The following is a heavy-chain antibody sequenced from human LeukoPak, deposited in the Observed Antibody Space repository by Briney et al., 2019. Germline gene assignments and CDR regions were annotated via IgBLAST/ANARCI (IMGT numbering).Heavy chain of an antibody. CDR1: GFTFSSYA. CDR2: ISGSGGST. D-gene: IGHD5-18*01. J-gene: IGHJ4*02. CDR3: AKTRGYSYGPLGIDY. Sequence: TGGSLRLSCAASGFTFSSYAMSWVRQAPGKGLEWVSAISGSGGSTYYADSVKGRFTISRDNSKNTLYLQMNSLRAEDTAVYYCAKTRGYSYGPLGIDYWGQGTLVTVSS. V-gene: IGHV3-23*01.